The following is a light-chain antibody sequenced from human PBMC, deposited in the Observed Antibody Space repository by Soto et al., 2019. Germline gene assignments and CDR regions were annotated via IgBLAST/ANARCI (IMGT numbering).Light chain of an antibody. CDR2: EGS. J-gene: IGLJ1*01. CDR1: SSDVGSYNL. CDR3: SSYAGGVTFNV. Sequence: QSALTQPASVSGSPGQSITISCTGTSSDVGSYNLVCWYQQHPGKAPKLMIYEGSKRPSGVSNRFSASKSGNTASLRISGLQAEDEADYYCSSYAGGVTFNVFGTGTKVTVL. V-gene: IGLV2-23*01.